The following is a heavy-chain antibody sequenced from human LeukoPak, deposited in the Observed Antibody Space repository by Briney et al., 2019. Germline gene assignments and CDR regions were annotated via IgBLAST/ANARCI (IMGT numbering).Heavy chain of an antibody. J-gene: IGHJ4*02. CDR3: AYSNNLNY. CDR1: RLSFSGHW. V-gene: IGHV3-7*01. Sequence: AGGSLRLSCAASRLSFSGHWMNWVRQAPGQGLEWVVHIKYDGSEKYYADSVKGRFTISREDAKNSLSLQMDNVRAEDTAVYYCAYSNNLNYWGQGTLVTVSS. D-gene: IGHD1-20*01. CDR2: IKYDGSEK.